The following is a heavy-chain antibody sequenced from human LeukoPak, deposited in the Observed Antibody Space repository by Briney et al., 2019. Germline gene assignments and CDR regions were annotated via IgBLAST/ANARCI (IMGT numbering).Heavy chain of an antibody. CDR3: ARGRGGPGAAGRSGSDY. CDR2: INHSGST. CDR1: GGSFSGYY. J-gene: IGHJ4*02. D-gene: IGHD6-19*01. Sequence: PSETLSLTCAVYGGSFSGYYWSWIRQPPGKGLEWIGEINHSGSTNYNPSLKSRVTISVDTSKNQFSLKLSSVTAADTAVYYCARGRGGPGAAGRSGSDYRGQGTLVTVSS. V-gene: IGHV4-34*01.